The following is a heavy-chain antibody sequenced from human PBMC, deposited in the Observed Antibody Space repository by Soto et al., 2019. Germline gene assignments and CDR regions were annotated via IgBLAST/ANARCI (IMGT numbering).Heavy chain of an antibody. J-gene: IGHJ4*02. CDR1: GGSISSGDYY. CDR2: IYYSGST. CDR3: ARVDTAMVVDY. Sequence: SETLSLTCTVSGGSISSGDYYWSWIRQPPGKGLEWIGYIYYSGSTYYNPSLKSRVTISVDTSKNQFSLKLSSVTAADTAVYYCARVDTAMVVDYWGQGTPVTVSS. V-gene: IGHV4-30-4*01. D-gene: IGHD5-18*01.